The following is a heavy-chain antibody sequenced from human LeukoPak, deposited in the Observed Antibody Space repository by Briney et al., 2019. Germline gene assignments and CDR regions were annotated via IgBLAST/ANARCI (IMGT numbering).Heavy chain of an antibody. CDR3: ARCLYGDYVWYYMDV. CDR1: GYTFTGYY. Sequence: GASVKVSCKASGYTFTGYYMHWVRQAPGQGLEWMGWINPNSGGTNYAQKFQGRVTMTRDTSISTAYMELSSLRSDDTAVYYCARCLYGDYVWYYMDVWGKGTTVTVSS. CDR2: INPNSGGT. D-gene: IGHD4-17*01. J-gene: IGHJ6*03. V-gene: IGHV1-2*02.